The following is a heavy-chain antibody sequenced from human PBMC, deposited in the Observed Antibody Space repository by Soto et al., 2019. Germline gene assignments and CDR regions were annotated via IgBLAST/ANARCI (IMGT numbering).Heavy chain of an antibody. D-gene: IGHD5-12*01. CDR3: ARVDVEVAIDC. CDR1: GGSVSSSSYY. J-gene: IGHJ4*02. V-gene: IGHV4-61*01. CDR2: IFYTGIT. Sequence: QVQLQESGPGLVKPSETLSLTCTVSGGSVSSSSYYWSWIRQPPGKGPEWIAYIFYTGITSYNPSLKSRVTSSIDTSKNQFFLKLSSVTAADTAIYYCARVDVEVAIDCWGQGALVTASS.